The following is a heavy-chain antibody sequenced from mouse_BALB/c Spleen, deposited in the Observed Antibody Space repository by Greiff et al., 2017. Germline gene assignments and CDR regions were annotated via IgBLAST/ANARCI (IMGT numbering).Heavy chain of an antibody. D-gene: IGHD1-1*01. CDR1: GYTFTSYY. Sequence: QVHVKQSGAELVKPGASVKLSCKASGYTFTSYYMYWVKQRPGQGLEWIGEINPSNGGTNFNEKFKSKATLTVDKSSSTAYMQLSSLTSEDSAVYYCTYATVVATRVNAMDYWGQGTSVTVSS. CDR2: INPSNGGT. J-gene: IGHJ4*01. CDR3: TYATVVATRVNAMDY. V-gene: IGHV1S81*02.